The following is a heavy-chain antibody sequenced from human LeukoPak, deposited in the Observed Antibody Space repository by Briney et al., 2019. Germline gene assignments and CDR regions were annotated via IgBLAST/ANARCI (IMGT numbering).Heavy chain of an antibody. J-gene: IGHJ6*03. D-gene: IGHD2-2*02. CDR1: GFTFSSYA. CDR2: ISCDGINR. CDR3: ARDPTDIVVVPAAIDTLVPYYYYYMDV. Sequence: GRSLRLSCAASGFTFSSYAMHWVRQAPGKGLEWVAAISCDGINRYYADSVKGRFTISRDNSKNTLYVQMNSLRAEDTAVYYCARDPTDIVVVPAAIDTLVPYYYYYMDVWGKGTTVTVSS. V-gene: IGHV3-30*01.